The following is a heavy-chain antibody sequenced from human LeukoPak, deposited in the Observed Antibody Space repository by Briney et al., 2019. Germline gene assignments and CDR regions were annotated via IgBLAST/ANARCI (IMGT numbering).Heavy chain of an antibody. J-gene: IGHJ4*02. Sequence: PGGSLRLSCAASGFTFSSYSMNWVRQAPGKGLEWVSSISSSSNYIYYADSVKGRFTISRDNAKNSLYLQMNSLRAEDTAVYYCARMYSSGYLGAPNDYWGQGTLVTVSS. CDR1: GFTFSSYS. D-gene: IGHD6-19*01. CDR2: ISSSSNYI. CDR3: ARMYSSGYLGAPNDY. V-gene: IGHV3-21*04.